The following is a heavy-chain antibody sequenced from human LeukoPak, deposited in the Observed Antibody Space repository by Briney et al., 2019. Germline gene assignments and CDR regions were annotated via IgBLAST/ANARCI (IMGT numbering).Heavy chain of an antibody. Sequence: SETLSLTCAVYGGSFSGYYLSWIRQPPGKGLEWIGYIYYSGSTYYNPSLKSRVTISVDTSKNQFSLKLSSVTAADTAVYYCTRDTLDIAVAGKWFDPWGQGTLVTVSS. J-gene: IGHJ5*02. CDR2: IYYSGST. V-gene: IGHV4-30-4*08. CDR1: GGSFSGYY. CDR3: TRDTLDIAVAGKWFDP. D-gene: IGHD6-19*01.